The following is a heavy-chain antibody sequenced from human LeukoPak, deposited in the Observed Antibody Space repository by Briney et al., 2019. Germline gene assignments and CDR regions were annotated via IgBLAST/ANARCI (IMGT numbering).Heavy chain of an antibody. J-gene: IGHJ4*02. CDR1: GFSFTTYW. D-gene: IGHD3-10*01. V-gene: IGHV3-7*01. CDR2: INQDGTER. Sequence: GESLRLSCAASGFSFTTYWMSWVRQAPGKGLEWVANINQDGTERYYVDSVKGRFTISRDNAKNSLYLQMNSLRVEDTAVYYCAKLAKYFYGWETYYFFEHWGQGTPVTASS. CDR3: AKLAKYFYGWETYYFFEH.